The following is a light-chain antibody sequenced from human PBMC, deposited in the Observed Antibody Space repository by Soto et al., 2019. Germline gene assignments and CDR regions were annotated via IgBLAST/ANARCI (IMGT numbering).Light chain of an antibody. CDR2: QDG. J-gene: IGLJ1*01. V-gene: IGLV3-1*01. CDR3: QAWDSSTYG. Sequence: SYELTQPPSVSVSPGQTASLTCSGDKLGDKYACWYQQKPGQSPVLVIYQDGKRPSGIPERFSGANSGNTATLPISGTQAMDEADYYCQAWDSSTYGFGTGTKLTVL. CDR1: KLGDKY.